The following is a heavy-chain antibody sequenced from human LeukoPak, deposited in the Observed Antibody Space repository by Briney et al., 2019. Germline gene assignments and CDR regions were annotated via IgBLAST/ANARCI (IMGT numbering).Heavy chain of an antibody. Sequence: TVKVSCKASGFTFTSSAVQWVRQARGQRLEWIGWIVVGSGNTNYAQKFQERVTITRDMSTSTAYMELSSLRSEDTAVYYCAADLPAPYYYGSGSYLAPSFDYWGQGTLVTVSS. CDR2: IVVGSGNT. J-gene: IGHJ4*02. CDR3: AADLPAPYYYGSGSYLAPSFDY. D-gene: IGHD3-10*01. V-gene: IGHV1-58*01. CDR1: GFTFTSSA.